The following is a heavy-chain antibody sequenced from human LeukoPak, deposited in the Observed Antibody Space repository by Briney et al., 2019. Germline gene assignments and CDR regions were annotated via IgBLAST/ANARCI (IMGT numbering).Heavy chain of an antibody. CDR1: GYTFTSYD. J-gene: IGHJ6*03. D-gene: IGHD4-17*01. CDR2: MSPNSGNT. CDR3: ARVRNYYYYMDV. Sequence: ASVKVSCKASGYTFTSYDINWVRQATGQGLEWMGWMSPNSGNTGYAQKSQGRVTITRNTSISTAYMELSSLRSEDTAVYYCARVRNYYYYMDVWGKGTTVTVSS. V-gene: IGHV1-8*03.